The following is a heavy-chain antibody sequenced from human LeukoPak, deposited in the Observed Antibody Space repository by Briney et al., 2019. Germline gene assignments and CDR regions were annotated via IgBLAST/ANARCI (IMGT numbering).Heavy chain of an antibody. CDR2: INSDGSST. Sequence: TGGSLRLSCAASGFSFSSYGMHWVRQAPGKGPVWVSRINSDGSSTSYADSVKGRFTISRDNARNSVFLQMNSLRAEDAAVYYCARGKGYDAVDHWGQGTLVTVSS. CDR3: ARGKGYDAVDH. D-gene: IGHD4/OR15-4a*01. J-gene: IGHJ4*02. V-gene: IGHV3-74*01. CDR1: GFSFSSYG.